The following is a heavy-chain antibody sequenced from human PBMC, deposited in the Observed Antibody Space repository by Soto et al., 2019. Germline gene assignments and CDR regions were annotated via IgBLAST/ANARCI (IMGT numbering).Heavy chain of an antibody. J-gene: IGHJ4*02. D-gene: IGHD6-19*01. CDR1: GGSISSGGYS. CDR3: ARVRSGWGIDY. V-gene: IGHV4-30-2*01. Sequence: QLHLQESGSGLVKPSQTLSLTCAVSGGSISSGGYSWSWIRQPPGKGLNYIGYIYHSGSTYYNPCLASRAPISVDRSKNQFSRKLSSVPAADTAVYYCARVRSGWGIDYWGQGTLVTVSS. CDR2: IYHSGST.